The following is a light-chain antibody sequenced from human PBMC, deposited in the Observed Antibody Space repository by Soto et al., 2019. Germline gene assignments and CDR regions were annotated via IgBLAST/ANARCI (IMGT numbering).Light chain of an antibody. Sequence: DIQMTQSPSTLSASVGDRVTITCRASQSISSWLAWYQQKPGKAPKLLIYDASSLESGVPSRFGGSGSGTEFTLTISSLQPDDFASYYCQQYKSYPYTFGQGTKLEIK. CDR3: QQYKSYPYT. CDR2: DAS. V-gene: IGKV1-5*01. CDR1: QSISSW. J-gene: IGKJ2*01.